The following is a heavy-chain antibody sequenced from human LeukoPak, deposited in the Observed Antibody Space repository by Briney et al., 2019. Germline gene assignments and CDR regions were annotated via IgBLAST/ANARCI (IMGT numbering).Heavy chain of an antibody. CDR3: ARGLGYFTNWFDP. Sequence: SETLSLTCAVSGYSISSGYYWGWIRLPPGKGLEWIGSIYHSGSTNYNPSLKSRVTMSVDTSKNQFSLKLSSVTAADTAVYYCARGLGYFTNWFDPWGQGTLVTVSS. CDR1: GYSISSGYY. J-gene: IGHJ5*02. V-gene: IGHV4-38-2*01. D-gene: IGHD2/OR15-2a*01. CDR2: IYHSGST.